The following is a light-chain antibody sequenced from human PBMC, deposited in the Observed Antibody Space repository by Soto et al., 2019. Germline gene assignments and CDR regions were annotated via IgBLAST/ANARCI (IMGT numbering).Light chain of an antibody. V-gene: IGLV2-8*01. CDR1: SGDIGAYNY. Sequence: QSVLTQPPSASGSPGQSVTISCTGTSGDIGAYNYVSWYQQHPGKAPKLMIYAVTTRPSGVPDRFSGSKSGSTASLTVSGLQAEDEADYYCSSFADSDNWVFGGGTKVTVL. CDR3: SSFADSDNWV. CDR2: AVT. J-gene: IGLJ3*02.